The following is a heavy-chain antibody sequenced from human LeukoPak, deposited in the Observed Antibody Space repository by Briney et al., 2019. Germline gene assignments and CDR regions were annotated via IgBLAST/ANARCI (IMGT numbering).Heavy chain of an antibody. CDR3: ARAGYDILTTYDY. J-gene: IGHJ4*02. CDR1: GGSISSYY. D-gene: IGHD3-9*01. Sequence: SETLSLTCTVSGGSISSYYWSWIRQPPGKGLEWIGYIYYSGSTNYNPSLKSRITISVDTSKNQFSLKLSSVTAADTAVYYCARAGYDILTTYDYWGQGTLVTVSS. CDR2: IYYSGST. V-gene: IGHV4-59*01.